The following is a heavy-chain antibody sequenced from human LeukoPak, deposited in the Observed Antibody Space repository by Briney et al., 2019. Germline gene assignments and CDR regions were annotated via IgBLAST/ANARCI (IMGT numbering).Heavy chain of an antibody. V-gene: IGHV3-23*01. CDR2: ISGSGGST. Sequence: GGSLRLSCAASGFTFSSYAMSWVRQAPGKGLEWVSAISGSGGSTYYADSVKGRFTISRDNSKNTLYLQMNSLRAEDTAVYYCALLYSSGWYYFDYWGQGTLVTVSS. J-gene: IGHJ4*02. CDR1: GFTFSSYA. D-gene: IGHD6-19*01. CDR3: ALLYSSGWYYFDY.